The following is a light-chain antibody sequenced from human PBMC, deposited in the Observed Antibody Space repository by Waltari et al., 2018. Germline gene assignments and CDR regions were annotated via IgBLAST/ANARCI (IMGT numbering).Light chain of an antibody. CDR2: DAS. J-gene: IGKJ1*01. CDR3: QQRSNWRGT. V-gene: IGKV3-11*01. CDR1: QSVSSY. Sequence: EIVLTQSPATLSLSPGARAPLSCRASQSVSSYLAWYQQKPGQAPRLLIYDASNRATGIPARFSGSGSGTDFTLTISSLEPEDFAVYYCQQRSNWRGTFGQGTKVKIK.